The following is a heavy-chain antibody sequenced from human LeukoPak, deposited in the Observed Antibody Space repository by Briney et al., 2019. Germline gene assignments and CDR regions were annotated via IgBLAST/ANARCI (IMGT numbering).Heavy chain of an antibody. V-gene: IGHV4-39*01. D-gene: IGHD3-16*02. CDR1: GGSIGSSSYY. J-gene: IGHJ4*02. CDR3: ARLTFGGVIVRSWLLSIDY. Sequence: SETLSLTCTVSGGSIGSSSYYWGWIRQPPGKGLEWIGSIYYSGSTYYNPSLKSRVTISVDTSKNQFSLKLSSVTAADTAVYYCARLTFGGVIVRSWLLSIDYWGQGTLVTVSS. CDR2: IYYSGST.